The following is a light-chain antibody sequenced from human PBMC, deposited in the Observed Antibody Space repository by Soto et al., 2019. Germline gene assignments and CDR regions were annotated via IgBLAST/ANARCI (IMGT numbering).Light chain of an antibody. CDR1: SCDVGGYNY. CDR2: EVS. J-gene: IGLJ1*01. CDR3: SSYASIGTRV. V-gene: IGLV2-14*01. Sequence: QSVLTQPASVSGSPGQSITISCTGTSCDVGGYNYVSWYQQHPGKAPKLLIYEVSNRPSGVSNRFSGSKSGNTASLTISGLQAEDEADYYCSSYASIGTRVFGTGTKVTVL.